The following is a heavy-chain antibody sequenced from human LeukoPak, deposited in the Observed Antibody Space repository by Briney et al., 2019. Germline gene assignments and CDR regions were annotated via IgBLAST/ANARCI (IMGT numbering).Heavy chain of an antibody. CDR3: AKDQSYSGTYYPFGY. J-gene: IGHJ4*02. Sequence: PGGSLRLSCAASGFTFSNYGMHWVRQAPGKGLEWVAVISYDGNNKYYADSVQGRFTISRDNSKNTLYLQMNSLRAEDTAVYYCAKDQSYSGTYYPFGYWGQGTLVTVSS. CDR2: ISYDGNNK. V-gene: IGHV3-30*18. D-gene: IGHD1-26*01. CDR1: GFTFSNYG.